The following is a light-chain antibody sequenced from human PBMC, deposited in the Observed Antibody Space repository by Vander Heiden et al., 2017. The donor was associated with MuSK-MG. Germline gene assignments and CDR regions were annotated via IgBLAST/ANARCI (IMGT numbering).Light chain of an antibody. V-gene: IGLV3-1*01. J-gene: IGLJ2*01. CDR1: KLGDQS. CDR3: QAWDSSSRV. Sequence: SYELTQPPSVSVSPGQTASITCSGGKLGDQSACWYQQKPGQSPVLVIYKDSKRPSGIPERFSGSNSGNTATLTISGTQAMDEADYYCQAWDSSSRVFGGGTKLTVL. CDR2: KDS.